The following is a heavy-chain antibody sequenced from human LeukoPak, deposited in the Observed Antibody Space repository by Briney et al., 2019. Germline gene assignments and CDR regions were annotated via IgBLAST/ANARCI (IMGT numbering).Heavy chain of an antibody. CDR3: ARGLIDYYGSGSYFDY. V-gene: IGHV3-33*01. D-gene: IGHD3-10*01. CDR1: GFTFSSYH. CDR2: IWYDGSNK. Sequence: GGSLRLSCAASGFTFSSYHMHWVRQAPGKGLEWVAVIWYDGSNKYYADSVKGRFTISRDNFENTLYLQMNSLRAEDAAVYYCARGLIDYYGSGSYFDYWGQGTLVTVSS. J-gene: IGHJ4*02.